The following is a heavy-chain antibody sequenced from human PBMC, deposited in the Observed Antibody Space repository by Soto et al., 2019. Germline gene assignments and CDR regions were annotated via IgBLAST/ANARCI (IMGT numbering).Heavy chain of an antibody. D-gene: IGHD4-17*01. J-gene: IGHJ6*03. CDR1: GYTFTSYG. V-gene: IGHV1-18*01. Sequence: QVQLVQSGAEVKKPGASVKVSCKASGYTFTSYGISWVRQAPGQGLEWMGWISAYNGNTNYAQKLQGRVTMTTDTSTSTAYMELRSLRSDDTAMYYCARGTLPTVTTDYYYMDVWGKGTTVTVSS. CDR3: ARGTLPTVTTDYYYMDV. CDR2: ISAYNGNT.